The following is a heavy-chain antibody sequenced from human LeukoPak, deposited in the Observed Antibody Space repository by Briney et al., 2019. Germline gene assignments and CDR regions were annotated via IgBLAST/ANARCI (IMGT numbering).Heavy chain of an antibody. Sequence: SETLSLTCTVSGSSMNGFQWSWIRQPAGKGLEWIGRISTSGNINYTPSLKSRVTMSVDTSKNPFSLKLTSVTAADTAVYFCARGQSYRKSQNWFGPWGQGTLVTVSS. J-gene: IGHJ5*02. CDR1: GSSMNGFQ. CDR3: ARGQSYRKSQNWFGP. V-gene: IGHV4-4*07. CDR2: ISTSGNI. D-gene: IGHD4-11*01.